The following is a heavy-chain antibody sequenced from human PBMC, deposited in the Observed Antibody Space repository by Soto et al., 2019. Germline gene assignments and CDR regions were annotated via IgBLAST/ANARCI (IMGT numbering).Heavy chain of an antibody. CDR1: GFTFSSYS. CDR3: ASGYYDSSGYYYNWYYFDY. J-gene: IGHJ4*02. Sequence: EVQLVEYGGGLVKPGGSLRLSCAASGFTFSSYSMNWVRQAPGKWLEWVSSISSSSSYIYYADSVKGRFTISRDNAKNSRYLQMDSLRAEDTAVYYCASGYYDSSGYYYNWYYFDYWGQGTLVTVSS. CDR2: ISSSSSYI. D-gene: IGHD3-22*01. V-gene: IGHV3-21*01.